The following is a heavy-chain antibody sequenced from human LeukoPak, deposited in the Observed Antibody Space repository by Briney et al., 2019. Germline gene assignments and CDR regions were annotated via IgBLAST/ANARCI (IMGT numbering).Heavy chain of an antibody. CDR2: IRSKAYGGTT. J-gene: IGHJ4*02. CDR3: ARPNFRYYYGSGSGGQFDY. Sequence: GGSLRLSCTASGFTFGDYAMSWFPQAPGKGLEWVGFIRSKAYGGTTEYAASVKGRFTISRDDSKSIAYLQMNSLKTEDTAVYYCARPNFRYYYGSGSGGQFDYWGQGTLVTVSS. V-gene: IGHV3-49*03. CDR1: GFTFGDYA. D-gene: IGHD3-10*01.